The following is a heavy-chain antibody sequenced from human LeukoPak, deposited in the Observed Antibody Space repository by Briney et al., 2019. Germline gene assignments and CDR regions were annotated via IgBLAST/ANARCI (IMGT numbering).Heavy chain of an antibody. V-gene: IGHV4-38-2*02. J-gene: IGHJ6*03. CDR2: IYHSGST. CDR1: GYSISSGYY. CDR3: ARGGPNPIYDHYLDV. Sequence: SETLSLTCTVSGYSISSGYYWGWIRQPPGKGLEWIGSIYHSGSTYYNPSLKSRVTISVDTSKNQFSLKLSSVTAADTAVYYCARGGPNPIYDHYLDVWGKGTPVIVSS.